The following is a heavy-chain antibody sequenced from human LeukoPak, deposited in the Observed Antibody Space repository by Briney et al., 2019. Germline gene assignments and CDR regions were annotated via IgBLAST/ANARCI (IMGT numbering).Heavy chain of an antibody. CDR2: ISYDGSNK. CDR3: AKDREWPRSPYYFDY. Sequence: GGSLRLSCAASGFTFSSYGMHWVRQAPGKGLEWVAVISYDGSNKYYADSVKGRFTISRDNSKNTLYLQMNSLRAEDTAVYYCAKDREWPRSPYYFDYWGQGTLVTVSS. CDR1: GFTFSSYG. V-gene: IGHV3-30*18. J-gene: IGHJ4*02. D-gene: IGHD5-12*01.